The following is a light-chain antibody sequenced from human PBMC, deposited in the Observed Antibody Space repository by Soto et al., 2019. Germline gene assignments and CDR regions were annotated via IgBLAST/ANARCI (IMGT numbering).Light chain of an antibody. CDR3: LQDYNYPLLT. J-gene: IGKJ4*01. CDR1: QGIKND. CDR2: AAS. V-gene: IGKV1-6*01. Sequence: AIQMTQSPSSLSASVGDRVTITCRASQGIKNDLGWYQQKPGKAPKLLIYAASTLQSGVPSRSSGSCFGTDFTLTISSLQPEDFATYYCLQDYNYPLLTFGGGTKVEIK.